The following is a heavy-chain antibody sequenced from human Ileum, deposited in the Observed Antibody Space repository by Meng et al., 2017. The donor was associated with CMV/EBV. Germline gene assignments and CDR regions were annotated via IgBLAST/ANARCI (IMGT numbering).Heavy chain of an antibody. CDR2: IFATGTT. J-gene: IGHJ5*02. CDR1: GASLNDYY. V-gene: IGHV4-4*07. CDR3: ARDRFDP. Sequence: QVQLQESGLGLVKPAGTLSLTCTVSGASLNDYYWSWIRPPAGKGLELIGRIFATGTTNYNPSLKSRVTMSVDTSKNQFSLKLTSVTAADTAVYFCARDRFDPWGQGALVTVSS.